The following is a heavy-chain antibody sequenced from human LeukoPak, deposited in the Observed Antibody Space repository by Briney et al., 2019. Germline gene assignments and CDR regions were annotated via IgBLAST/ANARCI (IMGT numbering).Heavy chain of an antibody. CDR1: GYTFTSYG. V-gene: IGHV1-18*01. CDR2: ISAYNGNT. Sequence: ASVKVSCKASGYTFTSYGISWVRQAPGQGLEWMGWISAYNGNTNYAQKLQGRVTMTTDTSTSTAYRELRSLRSDDTAVYYCARGGGSDKRGGHAFDIWGQGTIVTVSS. CDR3: ARGGGSDKRGGHAFDI. J-gene: IGHJ3*02. D-gene: IGHD1-26*01.